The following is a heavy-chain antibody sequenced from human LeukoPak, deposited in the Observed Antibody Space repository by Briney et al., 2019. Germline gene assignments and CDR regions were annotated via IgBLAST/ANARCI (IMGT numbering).Heavy chain of an antibody. CDR2: ISGSGGST. Sequence: GGSLRLSCAASGFTFSSYAMSWVRQAPGKGLEWVSAISGSGGSTYYADSVKGRFTTSRDKSKNTLYLQMNSLRAEDTAVYYCAKEYYDFWSGYSSDYYFDYWGQGTLVTVSS. D-gene: IGHD3-3*01. CDR1: GFTFSSYA. CDR3: AKEYYDFWSGYSSDYYFDY. V-gene: IGHV3-23*01. J-gene: IGHJ4*02.